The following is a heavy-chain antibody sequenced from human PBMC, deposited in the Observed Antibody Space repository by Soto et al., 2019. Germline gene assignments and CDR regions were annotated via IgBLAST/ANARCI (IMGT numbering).Heavy chain of an antibody. CDR3: ARVHYYDSSGPLFY. J-gene: IGHJ4*02. Sequence: EVQLVESGGGLVQPGGSLRLSCAASGFTFSSYSMNWVRQAPGKGLEWVSYISSSSTIYYADSVKGRFTISRDNAKNSLYLQMNSLRAEDTAVYYCARVHYYDSSGPLFYWGQGTLVTVSS. V-gene: IGHV3-48*01. CDR1: GFTFSSYS. CDR2: ISSSSTI. D-gene: IGHD3-22*01.